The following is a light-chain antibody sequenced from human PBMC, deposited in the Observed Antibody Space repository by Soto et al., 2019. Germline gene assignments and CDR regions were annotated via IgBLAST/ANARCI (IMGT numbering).Light chain of an antibody. Sequence: DIVLTQSPATLSLSPGQTATLSCRASQSVSSNLAWYQQKPGQAPRLLIYGASTRATGTPARFSGSGSGTEFTLTISSLQSEDFAVYYCQQYNSWPPYTFGQGTRLEIK. J-gene: IGKJ5*01. CDR3: QQYNSWPPYT. V-gene: IGKV3-15*01. CDR1: QSVSSN. CDR2: GAS.